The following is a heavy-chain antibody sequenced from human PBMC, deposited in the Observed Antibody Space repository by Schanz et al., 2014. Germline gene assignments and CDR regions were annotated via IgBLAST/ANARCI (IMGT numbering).Heavy chain of an antibody. J-gene: IGHJ4*02. CDR1: GGSMSSYY. CDR2: IHKSGNT. V-gene: IGHV4-59*08. Sequence: QVQLQETGPGLVKPSETLSLTCTVSGGSMSSYYWTWIRQPPGKGLEWIGYIHKSGNTNYNPSLKSRITMPLNPSKNHSPQTLSSVTAADTAVYYCARGIQAWLQWYFDYWGQGTLVTVSS. D-gene: IGHD5-18*01. CDR3: ARGIQAWLQWYFDY.